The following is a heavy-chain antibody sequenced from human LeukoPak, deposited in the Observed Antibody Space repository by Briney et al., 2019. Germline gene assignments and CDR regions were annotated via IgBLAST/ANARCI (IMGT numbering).Heavy chain of an antibody. D-gene: IGHD3-10*01. CDR1: GFTFSNYW. CDR2: INRDGSTT. V-gene: IGHV3-74*03. CDR3: ARDKKSGESSEIDY. J-gene: IGHJ4*02. Sequence: GGSLRLSCAASGFTFSNYWVHWVRQAPGKGLVWLSRINRDGSTTKYADSVKGRFTVSRDNAKNTLNLQMNSLRAEDTAVYYCARDKKSGESSEIDYWGQGTLVTVSS.